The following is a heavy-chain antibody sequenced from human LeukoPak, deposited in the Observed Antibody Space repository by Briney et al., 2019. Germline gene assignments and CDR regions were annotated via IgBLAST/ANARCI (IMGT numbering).Heavy chain of an antibody. J-gene: IGHJ4*02. CDR1: GFTFSNYW. V-gene: IGHV3-7*01. CDR3: ARIGSRDGYTVDY. D-gene: IGHD5-24*01. CDR2: IKQDGTG. Sequence: GGSLRLSCAASGFTFSNYWMSWVRQAPAKGLEWVANIKQDGTGYYVDSVKGRFTISRDNAKNSLYLQTNSLRVEDTAVYYCARIGSRDGYTVDYWGQGTPVTVSS.